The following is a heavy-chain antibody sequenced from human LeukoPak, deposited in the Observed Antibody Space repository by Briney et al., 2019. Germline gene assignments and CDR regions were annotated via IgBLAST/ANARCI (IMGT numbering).Heavy chain of an antibody. J-gene: IGHJ4*02. V-gene: IGHV3-11*03. CDR2: ISNSNSYT. D-gene: IGHD4-11*01. Sequence: GGSPRLSCAASGFTFSDYYMSWIRQAPGKGLEWVSYISNSNSYTNYADSVKGRFTVSRDNAKNSLYLQMNSLRAEDTAVYYCARHFNDYYYFDYWGQGTLVTVSS. CDR3: ARHFNDYYYFDY. CDR1: GFTFSDYY.